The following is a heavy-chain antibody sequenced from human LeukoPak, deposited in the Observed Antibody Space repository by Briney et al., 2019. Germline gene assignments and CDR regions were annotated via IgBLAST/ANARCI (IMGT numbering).Heavy chain of an antibody. CDR3: ARGVYSSGYYPFDY. D-gene: IGHD3-22*01. J-gene: IGHJ4*02. Sequence: SETLSLTCTVSGGSISSSSCSWGWIRQPPGKGLEWIGSIYYSGSTYYNPSLKSRVTISVDTSKNQFSLNLSSVTAADTAVYYCARGVYSSGYYPFDYWGQGTLVTVSS. CDR2: IYYSGST. V-gene: IGHV4-39*01. CDR1: GGSISSSSCS.